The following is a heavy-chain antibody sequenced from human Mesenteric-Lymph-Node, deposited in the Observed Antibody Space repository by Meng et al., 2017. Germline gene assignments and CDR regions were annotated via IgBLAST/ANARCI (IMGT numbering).Heavy chain of an antibody. J-gene: IGHJ6*02. CDR2: VGGIDGNT. Sequence: GESLKISCAASGFTFSIYAMSWVRQAPGKGLEWVSAVGGIDGNTYYADSVRGRFTISRDNAKNSLYLQMNSLRAEDTAVYYCARNGPYYYYGMDVWGQGTTVTVSS. CDR1: GFTFSIYA. CDR3: ARNGPYYYYGMDV. D-gene: IGHD2-8*01. V-gene: IGHV3-23*01.